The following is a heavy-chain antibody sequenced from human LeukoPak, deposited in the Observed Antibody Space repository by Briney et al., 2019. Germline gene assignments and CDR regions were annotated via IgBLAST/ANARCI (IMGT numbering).Heavy chain of an antibody. CDR1: GFTFSSYW. J-gene: IGHJ3*02. CDR3: ARDTARWTGAFDI. D-gene: IGHD5-24*01. V-gene: IGHV3-7*03. Sequence: GSLRPSCVASGFTFSSYWMSWVRQAPGKGLEWVANIKQDGREKYYVDSVKGRFTISRDNAKKSLYLEMNSLRAEDKAVYYCARDTARWTGAFDIWGQGTMVTVSS. CDR2: IKQDGREK.